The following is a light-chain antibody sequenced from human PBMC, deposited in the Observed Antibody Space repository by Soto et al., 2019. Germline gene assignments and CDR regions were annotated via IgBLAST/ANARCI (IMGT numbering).Light chain of an antibody. CDR3: QQYGSAPPT. Sequence: ENVLTQSPGTLSLSPGERATLSCRASQSVYSNYVDWYQQKPGQAPRLLIYGASSRATGIPGRFSGSGSGTDFTLTISRLEPEDFAVYYCQQYGSAPPTFGQGTKLEIK. J-gene: IGKJ2*01. V-gene: IGKV3-20*01. CDR1: QSVYSNY. CDR2: GAS.